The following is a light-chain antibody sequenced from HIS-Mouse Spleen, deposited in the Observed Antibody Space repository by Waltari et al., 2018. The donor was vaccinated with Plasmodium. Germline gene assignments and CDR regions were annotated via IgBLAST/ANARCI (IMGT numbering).Light chain of an antibody. CDR1: SSDVVSYNL. CDR2: EGS. Sequence: QSALTQPASVSGSPGQSITISCTGTSSDVVSYNLVSWYKQHPGKAPKLMIYEGSKRPSGVSNRFSGSKSGNTASLTISGLQAEDEADYYCCSYAGSSTWVFGGGTKLTVL. V-gene: IGLV2-23*01. CDR3: CSYAGSSTWV. J-gene: IGLJ3*02.